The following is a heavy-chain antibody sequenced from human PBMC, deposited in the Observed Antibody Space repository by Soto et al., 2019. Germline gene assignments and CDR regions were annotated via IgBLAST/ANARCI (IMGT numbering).Heavy chain of an antibody. V-gene: IGHV4-39*01. Sequence: QLQLQESGPGLVKPSETLSLTCTVSGGSISSSSYYWGWIRQPPGKGLEWIGSIYYSGSTYYNPSLKSRVTISVDTSKNQFSLKLSSVTAADTAVYYCARHEQAVAGTGFDYWGQGTLVTVSS. D-gene: IGHD6-19*01. CDR3: ARHEQAVAGTGFDY. CDR1: GGSISSSSYY. CDR2: IYYSGST. J-gene: IGHJ4*02.